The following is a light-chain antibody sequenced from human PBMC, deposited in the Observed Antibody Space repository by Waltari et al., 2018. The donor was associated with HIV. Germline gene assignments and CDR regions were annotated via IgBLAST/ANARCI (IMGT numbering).Light chain of an antibody. V-gene: IGLV3-1*01. CDR3: QAWDSGTWV. CDR1: NLGDNS. CDR2: QDS. Sequence: SYVLTQPPSVSVSPGQTASITCSGDNLGDNSACWYQQKPGQSPVLVIYQDSKRPSGIPERFSGSNSGNTATLTIRGTQAMDEADYYCQAWDSGTWVFGGGTKLTVL. J-gene: IGLJ3*02.